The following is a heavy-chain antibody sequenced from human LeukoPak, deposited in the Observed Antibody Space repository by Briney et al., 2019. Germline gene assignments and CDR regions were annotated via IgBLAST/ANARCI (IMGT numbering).Heavy chain of an antibody. CDR3: ARGTLLWFGELLPLDY. D-gene: IGHD3-10*01. CDR1: GGSISSYY. J-gene: IGHJ4*02. CDR2: IYYSGST. V-gene: IGHV4-59*01. Sequence: SETLSLTCTVSGGSISSYYWSWIRQPPGKGLEWIGYIYYSGSTNYNPSLKSRVTISVDTSKNQFSLKLSSVTAADTDVYYCARGTLLWFGELLPLDYWGQGTLVTVSS.